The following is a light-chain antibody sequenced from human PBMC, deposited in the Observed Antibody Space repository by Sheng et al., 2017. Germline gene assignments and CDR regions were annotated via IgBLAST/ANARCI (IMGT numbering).Light chain of an antibody. CDR1: KIGSKS. J-gene: IGLJ3*02. CDR3: QVWDSSSDHYWV. V-gene: IGLV3-21*02. Sequence: SYVLSQPPSVSVAPGQTARITXGGNKIGSKSVHCTSRSQPGPVLAVYDDSDRPSGIPERFLWLQLWEHGHLTISRVEAGDEADYYCQVWDSSSDHYWVFGGGTKLTVL. CDR2: DDS.